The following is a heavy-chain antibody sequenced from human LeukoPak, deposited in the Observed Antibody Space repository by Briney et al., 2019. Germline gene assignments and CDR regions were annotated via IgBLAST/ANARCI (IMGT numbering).Heavy chain of an antibody. CDR3: ARVDRGSGSSCAY. Sequence: SETLSLTCSVYGGSFSGYYWSWIRQPPGKGLEWIGEINHSGSTNYNPSLKSRVTISVDTSKNQFSLKLSSVTAADTAVYYCARVDRGSGSSCAYWGQGTLVTVSS. CDR1: GGSFSGYY. D-gene: IGHD3-10*01. CDR2: INHSGST. V-gene: IGHV4-34*01. J-gene: IGHJ4*02.